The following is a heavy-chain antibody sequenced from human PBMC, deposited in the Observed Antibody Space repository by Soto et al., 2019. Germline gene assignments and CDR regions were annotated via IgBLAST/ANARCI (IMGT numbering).Heavy chain of an antibody. D-gene: IGHD3-10*01. CDR3: AKGRGGSGSRNPRVDF. CDR1: GFTFNNYA. CDR2: ISGGGDTT. Sequence: EVQLLESGGGLVQPGGSLRLSCAASGFTFNNYAMTCVRQAPGKGLEWVSAISGGGDTTSYADSVKGRFTVSRDGSKNTLYLQMSSLRAEDTALYYCAKGRGGSGSRNPRVDFWCQGTRVTVSS. V-gene: IGHV3-23*01. J-gene: IGHJ4*02.